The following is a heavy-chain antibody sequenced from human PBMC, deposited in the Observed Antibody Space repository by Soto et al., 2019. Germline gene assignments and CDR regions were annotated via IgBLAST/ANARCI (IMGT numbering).Heavy chain of an antibody. D-gene: IGHD7-27*01. J-gene: IGHJ4*02. Sequence: QLQLQESGSGLVKPSQTLSLTCAVSGDSLTSGPYSWSWIRQPPGKGLEWIGYIYHSGSTYYTPSLRSRVFMSVDRSKNQFSLHLSPVTAADTAMYFCARRGAWGYYFDVWGQGALVTVAS. V-gene: IGHV4-30-2*01. CDR2: IYHSGST. CDR3: ARRGAWGYYFDV. CDR1: GDSLTSGPYS.